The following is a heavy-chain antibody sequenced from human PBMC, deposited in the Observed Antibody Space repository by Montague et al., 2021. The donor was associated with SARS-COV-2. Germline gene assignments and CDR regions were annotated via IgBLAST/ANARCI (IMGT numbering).Heavy chain of an antibody. CDR3: ARDKFGSGKYAFDI. D-gene: IGHD3-10*01. CDR2: IWYDGSNK. J-gene: IGHJ3*02. CDR1: GFTFSSYG. Sequence: SLRLSRAASGFTFSSYGMHWVRQAPGKGLEWVAVIWYDGSNKYYADSVKGRFTISRDNSKNTLYLQMNSLRAEDTAVYYCARDKFGSGKYAFDIWGQGTMVTVSS. V-gene: IGHV3-33*01.